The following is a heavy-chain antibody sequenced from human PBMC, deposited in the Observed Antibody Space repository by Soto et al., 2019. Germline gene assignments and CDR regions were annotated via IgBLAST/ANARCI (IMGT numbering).Heavy chain of an antibody. D-gene: IGHD3-10*01. J-gene: IGHJ6*02. CDR1: GGSISSYY. V-gene: IGHV4-59*01. CDR3: ARATRVRGVIPYGMDV. CDR2: IYYSGST. Sequence: NPSETLSLTCTVSGGSISSYYRSWIRQAPGKGLEWIGYIYYSGSTNYNPALKSRVTISVDTSKNQFSLKLSSVTAADTAVYYCARATRVRGVIPYGMDVWGQGTTVTVSS.